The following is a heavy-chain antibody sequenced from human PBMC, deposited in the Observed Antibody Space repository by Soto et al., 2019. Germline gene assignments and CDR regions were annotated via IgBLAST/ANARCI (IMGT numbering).Heavy chain of an antibody. CDR3: ARDPLSYGDYAQTYWYFDL. J-gene: IGHJ2*01. CDR2: ISQDGTDT. Sequence: GGSLRLSCGASGITFGRCLMSWVRQAPGKGLEWVASISQDGTDTDYVDSVKGRFAISRDNPKSSLYLQMNSLRADDTAVYYCARDPLSYGDYAQTYWYFDLWGRGTRVTVSS. CDR1: GITFGRCL. D-gene: IGHD4-17*01. V-gene: IGHV3-7*01.